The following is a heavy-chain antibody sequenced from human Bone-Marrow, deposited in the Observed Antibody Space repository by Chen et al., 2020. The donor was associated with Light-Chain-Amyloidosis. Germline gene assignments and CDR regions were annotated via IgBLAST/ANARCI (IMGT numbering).Heavy chain of an antibody. Sequence: QVQLVESGGGVGQPGGSLRLSCAASGFTFSSYGMHWVRQAPGKGLEWVAFIRYDGSNKYYADSVKGRFTISRDNSKNTLYLQMNSLRAEDTAVYYCAKVDYGDYVDLDYYYYMDVWGKGTTVTVSS. D-gene: IGHD4-17*01. J-gene: IGHJ6*03. CDR2: IRYDGSNK. V-gene: IGHV3-30*02. CDR1: GFTFSSYG. CDR3: AKVDYGDYVDLDYYYYMDV.